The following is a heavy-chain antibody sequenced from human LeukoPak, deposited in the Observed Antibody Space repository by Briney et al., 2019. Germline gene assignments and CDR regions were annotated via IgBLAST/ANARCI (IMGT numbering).Heavy chain of an antibody. CDR2: INPNSGGT. CDR3: ARFRSSGYYLVDWFDP. V-gene: IGHV1-2*02. D-gene: IGHD3-22*01. J-gene: IGHJ5*02. CDR1: GYTFTGYY. Sequence: GASVKVSCKASGYTFTGYYMHWVRQAPGQGLEWMGWINPNSGGTNYAQKSQGRVTMTRDTSISTAYMELSRLRSDDTAVYYCARFRSSGYYLVDWFDPWGQGTLVTVSS.